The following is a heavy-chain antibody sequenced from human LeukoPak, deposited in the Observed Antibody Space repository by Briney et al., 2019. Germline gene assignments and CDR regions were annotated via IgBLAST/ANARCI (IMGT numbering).Heavy chain of an antibody. J-gene: IGHJ4*02. CDR1: GGSFSGYY. V-gene: IGHV4-34*01. D-gene: IGHD4-23*01. CDR3: ARVLERLRWYPRSPFDY. Sequence: LETLSLTCAVYGGSFSGYYWSWIRQPPGKGLEWIGEINHSGSTNYNPSLKSRVTISVDTSKNQFSLKLSSVTAADTAVYYCARVLERLRWYPRSPFDYWGQGTLVTVSS. CDR2: INHSGST.